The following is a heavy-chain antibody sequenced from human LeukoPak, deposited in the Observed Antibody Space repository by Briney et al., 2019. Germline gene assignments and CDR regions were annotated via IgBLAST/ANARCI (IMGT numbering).Heavy chain of an antibody. V-gene: IGHV1-46*01. Sequence: ASVKVSCKASGYTFTTHYMYWVRQAPGQGLVWMGLINPNGGSTTYAQKFQGRVTMTRDTSMSTVYMELTSLRSEDTAVYYCARAAGDTYGYRYYFDYWGQGTLVTVSS. CDR3: ARAAGDTYGYRYYFDY. D-gene: IGHD5-18*01. CDR1: GYTFTTHY. CDR2: INPNGGST. J-gene: IGHJ4*02.